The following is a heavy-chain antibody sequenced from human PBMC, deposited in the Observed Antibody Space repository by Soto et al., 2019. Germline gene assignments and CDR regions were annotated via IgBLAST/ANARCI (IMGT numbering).Heavy chain of an antibody. V-gene: IGHV5-10-1*01. CDR2: IDPSDSYT. CDR1: GYRFTIYW. Sequence: PGETRKIPCKVAGYRFTIYWMSCVRQMPGKGLEWMGRIDPSDSYTNYSPSFQGHVTISTDNSITTAYLQWSSLRASDTALYFCARVHKNWFDSWAQGTMVTVSS. CDR3: ARVHKNWFDS. J-gene: IGHJ5*01.